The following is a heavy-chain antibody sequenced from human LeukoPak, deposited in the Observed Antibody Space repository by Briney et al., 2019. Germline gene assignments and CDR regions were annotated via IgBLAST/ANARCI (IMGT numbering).Heavy chain of an antibody. Sequence: GSLRLSCAASGFTFVSYSMNWVRQAPGKGLEWVSSISSSSSYIYYADSVKGRFTISRENAKNSLYLQMNSLRAEDTAVYYCARDRYSYGPKGYYYMDVWGKGTTVTVSS. J-gene: IGHJ6*03. CDR2: ISSSSSYI. V-gene: IGHV3-21*01. CDR3: ARDRYSYGPKGYYYMDV. D-gene: IGHD5-18*01. CDR1: GFTFVSYS.